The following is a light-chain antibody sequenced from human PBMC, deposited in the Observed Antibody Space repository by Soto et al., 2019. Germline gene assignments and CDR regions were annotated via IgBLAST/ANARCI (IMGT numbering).Light chain of an antibody. V-gene: IGLV2-14*01. Sequence: QSVLPQPASVSGSPGQSITISCTGTSSDVGGYNFVSWYQQHPGKAPKLMIYEVSNRPSGVSNRFSGSKSGNTASLTISGLQAEDEADYYCSSYTTSSMGVFGTGTKVTVL. CDR3: SSYTTSSMGV. CDR2: EVS. J-gene: IGLJ1*01. CDR1: SSDVGGYNF.